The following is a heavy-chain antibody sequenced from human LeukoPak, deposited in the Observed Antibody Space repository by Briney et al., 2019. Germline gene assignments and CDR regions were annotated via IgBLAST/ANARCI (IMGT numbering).Heavy chain of an antibody. D-gene: IGHD6-6*01. CDR3: ARDPAARPGVDY. J-gene: IGHJ4*02. CDR2: INHSGST. V-gene: IGHV4-34*01. Sequence: GEINHSGSTNYNPSLKRRVTISVDTSKNQFSLKLSSVTAADTAVYYCARDPAARPGVDYWGQGTLVTVSS.